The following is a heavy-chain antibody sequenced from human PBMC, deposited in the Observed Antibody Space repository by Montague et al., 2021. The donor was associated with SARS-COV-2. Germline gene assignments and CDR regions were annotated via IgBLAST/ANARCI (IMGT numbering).Heavy chain of an antibody. CDR2: IHYSGST. CDR3: ARHCVVRGVSAGWFDP. Sequence: SETLSLTCTVSGGSISSSSYYWGWIRQPPGKGLEWIGSIHYSGSTYYNPSLKSRVTISVDTSKNQFSLKLSSVTAADTAVYYCARHCVVRGVSAGWFDPWGQGTLVTVSS. J-gene: IGHJ5*02. CDR1: GGSISSSSYY. V-gene: IGHV4-39*01. D-gene: IGHD3-10*01.